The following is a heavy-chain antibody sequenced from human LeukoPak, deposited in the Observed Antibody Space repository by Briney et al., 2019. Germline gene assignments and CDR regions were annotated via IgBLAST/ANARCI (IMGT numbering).Heavy chain of an antibody. D-gene: IGHD3-22*01. J-gene: IGHJ4*02. CDR3: ARQNFRSGYYTPYYFDY. V-gene: IGHV4-39*01. CDR2: IYYSGST. Sequence: SETLSLTCTVPGGSISSSSYYWGWIRQPPGKGLEWIGSIYYSGSTYYNPSLKSRVTISVDTSKNQFSLKLSSVTAADTAVYYCARQNFRSGYYTPYYFDYWGQGTLVTVSS. CDR1: GGSISSSSYY.